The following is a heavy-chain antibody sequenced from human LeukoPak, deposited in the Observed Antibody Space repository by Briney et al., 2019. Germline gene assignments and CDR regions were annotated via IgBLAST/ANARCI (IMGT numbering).Heavy chain of an antibody. CDR3: ARGGGSTIFGFDI. CDR1: GYTFTSYY. D-gene: IGHD3-3*01. Sequence: ASVKVSCKASGYTFTSYYMHWVRQAPGQGLQWMGIINPSGGSTSYAQKFQGRVTMTRDTSTSTVYMELSSLRSEATAVYYCARGGGSTIFGFDIWGQGTMVTVSS. CDR2: INPSGGST. J-gene: IGHJ3*02. V-gene: IGHV1-46*03.